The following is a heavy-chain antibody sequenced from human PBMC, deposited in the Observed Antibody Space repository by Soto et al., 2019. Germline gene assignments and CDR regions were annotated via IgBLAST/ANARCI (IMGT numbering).Heavy chain of an antibody. Sequence: QVQLVQSGAEVKKPGSSVKVSCKTSGVSFNNNGIGWVRQAPGHGLEWMGGVSPPFRTSNYARKFQGRISITADAYTGTVNMELSSLTSEDTAQYYCASVLYYGSGSYSPYGMDVWGQGTTVTVSS. CDR3: ASVLYYGSGSYSPYGMDV. D-gene: IGHD3-10*01. CDR2: VSPPFRTS. CDR1: GVSFNNNG. J-gene: IGHJ6*02. V-gene: IGHV1-69*01.